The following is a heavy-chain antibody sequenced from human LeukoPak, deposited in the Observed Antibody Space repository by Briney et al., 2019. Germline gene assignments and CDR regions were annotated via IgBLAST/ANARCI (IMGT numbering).Heavy chain of an antibody. D-gene: IGHD1-26*01. CDR1: GGYISSSNW. Sequence: WETLSLTCAVSGGYISSSNWWSWVRQPPGKGLEWIGEIDHSGSTNYNPSLKSRVTISVDKSKNQFSLKLSSVTAADTAVYYCAREAEGSYSAPGWFDPWGQGTLVTVSS. J-gene: IGHJ5*02. V-gene: IGHV4-4*02. CDR3: AREAEGSYSAPGWFDP. CDR2: IDHSGST.